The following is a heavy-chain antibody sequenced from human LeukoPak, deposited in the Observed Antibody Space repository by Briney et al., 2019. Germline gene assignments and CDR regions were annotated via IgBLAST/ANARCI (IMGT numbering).Heavy chain of an antibody. CDR3: ARHFYSGPYYYGSGSHFDY. D-gene: IGHD3-10*01. V-gene: IGHV4-39*01. J-gene: IGHJ4*02. Sequence: SETLSLTCTVSGDSISTSNSYWGWIRQPPGKGLEWIGSIYYSGNTYYNASLKSRVTISVDTSKNQFSLKLTSVTAADTAVYYCARHFYSGPYYYGSGSHFDYWGQGTLVTVSS. CDR1: GDSISTSNSY. CDR2: IYYSGNT.